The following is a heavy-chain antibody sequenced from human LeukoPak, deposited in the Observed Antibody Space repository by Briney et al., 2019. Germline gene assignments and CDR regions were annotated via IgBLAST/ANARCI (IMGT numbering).Heavy chain of an antibody. Sequence: GGSLRLSCAASGFTFSSYGMHWVRQAPGKGLEWVAVISYDGSNKYYADSVKGRFTIPRDNSKNTLYLQMNSLRAEDTAVYYCAKGRGRSAYYFDYWGQGTLVTVSS. D-gene: IGHD3-16*01. CDR3: AKGRGRSAYYFDY. J-gene: IGHJ4*02. CDR2: ISYDGSNK. V-gene: IGHV3-30*18. CDR1: GFTFSSYG.